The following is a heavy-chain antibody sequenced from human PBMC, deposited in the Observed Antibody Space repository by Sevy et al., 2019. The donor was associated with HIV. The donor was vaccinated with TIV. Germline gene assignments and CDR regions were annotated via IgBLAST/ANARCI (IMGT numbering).Heavy chain of an antibody. CDR2: ISGSGITT. D-gene: IGHD3-10*01. J-gene: IGHJ4*02. V-gene: IGHV3-23*01. CDR3: ARVAGSGTYYSGDFDY. Sequence: GGSLRLSCAASGFSFSSYAMSWVRQAPGKGLEWVSGISGSGITTYYAVSVKGRFTISRDNSKNTLHLQMNSLRAEDTAVYYCARVAGSGTYYSGDFDYWGQGTLVTVSS. CDR1: GFSFSSYA.